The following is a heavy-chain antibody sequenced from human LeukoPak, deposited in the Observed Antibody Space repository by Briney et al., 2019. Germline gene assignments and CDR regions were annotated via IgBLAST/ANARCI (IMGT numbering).Heavy chain of an antibody. CDR2: IWYDGSNK. Sequence: GGSLRLSCAASGFTFSSYGMHWVRQAPGKGLEWVAVIWYDGSNKDYAGSVKGRFAIPGDNSKDRLYLQMNSLGAEDTAVYYCARDAPYDFWSSNYYYYYGMDVWGQGTTVTVSS. J-gene: IGHJ6*02. CDR3: ARDAPYDFWSSNYYYYYGMDV. CDR1: GFTFSSYG. V-gene: IGHV3-33*01. D-gene: IGHD3-3*01.